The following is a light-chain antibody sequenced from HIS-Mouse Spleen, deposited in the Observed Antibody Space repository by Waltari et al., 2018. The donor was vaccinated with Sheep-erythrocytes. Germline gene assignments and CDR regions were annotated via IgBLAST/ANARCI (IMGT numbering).Light chain of an antibody. Sequence: SCELTQPPSVSVSPGQTASITCSGDKLGDKYACWYQQKPGQSPVLVIYQDSKRPSGIPERFSGSNSGNTATLTISGTQAMDEADYYCQARDSSTVVFGGGTKLTVL. CDR2: QDS. J-gene: IGLJ2*01. V-gene: IGLV3-1*01. CDR1: KLGDKY. CDR3: QARDSSTVV.